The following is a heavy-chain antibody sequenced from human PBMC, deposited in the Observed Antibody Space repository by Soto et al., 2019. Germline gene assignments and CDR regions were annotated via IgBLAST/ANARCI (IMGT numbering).Heavy chain of an antibody. Sequence: VQLLESGGGLVQPGGSLRLSCAASGFTFSSYAMSWVRQAPGKGLEWVSAISGSGGSTYYADSVKGRFTISRDNSKNTLYLQMNSLRAEDTAVYYCAKDLLLHRPYGDYGNWYFDLWGRGTLVTVSS. CDR3: AKDLLLHRPYGDYGNWYFDL. V-gene: IGHV3-23*01. D-gene: IGHD4-17*01. J-gene: IGHJ2*01. CDR2: ISGSGGST. CDR1: GFTFSSYA.